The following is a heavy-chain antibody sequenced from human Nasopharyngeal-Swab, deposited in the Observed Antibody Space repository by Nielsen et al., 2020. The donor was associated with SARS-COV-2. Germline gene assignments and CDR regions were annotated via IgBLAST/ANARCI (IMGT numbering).Heavy chain of an antibody. J-gene: IGHJ4*02. V-gene: IGHV3-23*01. CDR2: INAPGGT. CDR1: GFSLNRYA. D-gene: IGHD2-15*01. CDR3: AKKPGGRYCSGGSCYYRD. Sequence: GGSLRLSCAASGFSLNRYAMSWVRQAAGKGLEWVSGINAPGGTYYGDSVKGRFTISKDNSQNTLYLQMNSLRAEDTAVYYCAKKPGGRYCSGGSCYYRDWGQGTLVTVSS.